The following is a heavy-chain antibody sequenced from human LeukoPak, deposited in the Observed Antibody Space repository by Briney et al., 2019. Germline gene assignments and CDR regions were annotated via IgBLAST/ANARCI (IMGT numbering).Heavy chain of an antibody. Sequence: PSETLSLTCTVSGYSISSGYYWGWIRQPPGKGLEWIGSIYHSGSTYYNPSLKSRVTISVDTSKNQFSLKLSSVTAADTAVYYCVKQYYYDRIDYWGQGTLVTVSS. V-gene: IGHV4-38-2*02. D-gene: IGHD3-22*01. CDR2: IYHSGST. J-gene: IGHJ4*02. CDR1: GYSISSGYY. CDR3: VKQYYYDRIDY.